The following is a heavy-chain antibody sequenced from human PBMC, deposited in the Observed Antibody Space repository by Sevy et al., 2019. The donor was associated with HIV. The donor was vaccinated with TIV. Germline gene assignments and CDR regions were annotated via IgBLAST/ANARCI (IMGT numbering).Heavy chain of an antibody. Sequence: GGSLRLSCAASGFTFSSYSMNWVRQAPGKGLEWVSSISSSSYIYYADSVKGRFTISRDNAKNSLYLQMNSLRAEDTAVYYCARKLTRGYCSSTSCPRAFDYWGQGTLVTVSS. CDR2: ISSSSYI. J-gene: IGHJ4*02. CDR1: GFTFSSYS. D-gene: IGHD2-2*01. V-gene: IGHV3-21*01. CDR3: ARKLTRGYCSSTSCPRAFDY.